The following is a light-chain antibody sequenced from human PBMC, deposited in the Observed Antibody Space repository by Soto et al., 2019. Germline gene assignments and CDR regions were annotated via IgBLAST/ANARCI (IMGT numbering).Light chain of an antibody. CDR3: LSYADTAYV. Sequence: QSVLIQPPSVSGTPGQRVAIACSGGRSNIGTKTVNWYQNLPGSAPKLVIYDNNRRPSGVPDRFSGSKSGTSASLAISGLQSEDEADYYCLSYADTAYVFGTGTKLTVL. CDR1: RSNIGTKT. CDR2: DNN. V-gene: IGLV1-44*01. J-gene: IGLJ1*01.